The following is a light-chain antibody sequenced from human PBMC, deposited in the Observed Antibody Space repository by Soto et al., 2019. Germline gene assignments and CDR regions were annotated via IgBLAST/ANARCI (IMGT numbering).Light chain of an antibody. CDR3: QHYNCYSEA. CDR1: QTISSW. Sequence: DIQMTQSPSTLSGSVGDRVTITCRASQTISSWLAWYQQKPGKAPKLLIYKAFTLKSGVPSRFSGSGSGREFTLTISRLQPDDFATYYCQHYNCYSEAFGQGTKVELK. V-gene: IGKV1-5*03. J-gene: IGKJ1*01. CDR2: KAF.